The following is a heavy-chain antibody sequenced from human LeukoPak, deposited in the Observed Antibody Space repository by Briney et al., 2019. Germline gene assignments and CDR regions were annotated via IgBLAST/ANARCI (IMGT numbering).Heavy chain of an antibody. CDR2: MSGSGGST. D-gene: IGHD3-22*01. J-gene: IGHJ4*02. V-gene: IGHV3-23*01. CDR1: GFTFSNYG. Sequence: GGSLRLSCAASGFTFSNYGMSWVRQAPGKGLEWVSGMSGSGGSTYYADSVKGRFTISRDNSKNTLYLQMNSLRAEDTAVYYCAKPRNYYDSSGYYSYWGQGTLVTVSS. CDR3: AKPRNYYDSSGYYSY.